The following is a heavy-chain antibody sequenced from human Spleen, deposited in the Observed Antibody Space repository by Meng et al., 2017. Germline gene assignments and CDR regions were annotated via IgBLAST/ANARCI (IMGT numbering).Heavy chain of an antibody. CDR3: ARDGQSLEYYCHGMDV. D-gene: IGHD4-11*01. CDR1: GGTLSNYA. J-gene: IGHJ6*02. CDR2: NYPKFGTA. Sequence: SSVNVSRKASGGTLSNYAISRVRQAPGQGLEWMGGNYPKFGTANYPQKLQGRVTITTDESTSTAYMGLSSLRSKDTAVYYCARDGQSLEYYCHGMDVWGQGTTVTGSS. V-gene: IGHV1-69*05.